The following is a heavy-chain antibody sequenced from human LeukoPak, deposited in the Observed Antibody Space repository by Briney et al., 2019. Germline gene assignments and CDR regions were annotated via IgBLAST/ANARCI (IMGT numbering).Heavy chain of an antibody. J-gene: IGHJ6*02. D-gene: IGHD2/OR15-2a*01. CDR1: GGSVSSGSYY. V-gene: IGHV4-61*01. CDR2: IYYSGST. CDR3: AGTTSSYFYYGMDV. Sequence: SETLSLTCTVSGGSVSSGSYYWSWIRQPPGKGLEWIGYIYYSGSTNYNPSLKSRVTISVDTSKNQFSLKLSSVTAADTAVYYCAGTTSSYFYYGMDVWGQGTTVIVS.